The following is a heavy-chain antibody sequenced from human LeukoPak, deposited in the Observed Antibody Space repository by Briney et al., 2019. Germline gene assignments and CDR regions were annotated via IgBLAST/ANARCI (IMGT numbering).Heavy chain of an antibody. CDR2: ISSSSSCI. J-gene: IGHJ4*02. V-gene: IGHV3-21*04. D-gene: IGHD2-2*01. CDR3: AKGNIAELPAAPYY. CDR1: GFTFSSYS. Sequence: GGSLRLSCAASGFTFSSYSMNWVRQAPGKGLEWVSSISSSSSCIYYADSVKGRFTISRDNSKNTLYLQMNSLRAEDTALYYCAKGNIAELPAAPYYWGQGTLVTVSS.